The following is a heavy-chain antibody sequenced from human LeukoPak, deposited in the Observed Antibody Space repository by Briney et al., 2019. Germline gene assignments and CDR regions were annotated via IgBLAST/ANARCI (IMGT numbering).Heavy chain of an antibody. CDR3: AREKYYDSSGYSLGGYYYYGMDV. Sequence: SETLSLTCTVSGGSISSGSYYWSWIRQPAGKGLEWIGRIYTSGSTNYSPSLKSRVTISVDTSKNQFSLKLSSVTAADTAVYYCAREKYYDSSGYSLGGYYYYGMDVWGQGTTVTVSS. V-gene: IGHV4-61*02. CDR2: IYTSGST. CDR1: GGSISSGSYY. J-gene: IGHJ6*02. D-gene: IGHD3-22*01.